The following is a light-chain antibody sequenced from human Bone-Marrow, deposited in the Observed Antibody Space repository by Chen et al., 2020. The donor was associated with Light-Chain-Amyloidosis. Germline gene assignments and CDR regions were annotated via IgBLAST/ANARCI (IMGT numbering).Light chain of an antibody. J-gene: IGLJ2*01. CDR3: QSADSSGTYEVI. CDR1: DLPTKY. Sequence: SYELTQPPSVSVSPGQTARITCSGDDLPTKYAYWYQQKPGQAPVLVIHRDTERPSGIGERFSGSSSGRTATLTISGVQAEDEADYHCQSADSSGTYEVIFGGGTKLTVL. CDR2: RDT. V-gene: IGLV3-25*03.